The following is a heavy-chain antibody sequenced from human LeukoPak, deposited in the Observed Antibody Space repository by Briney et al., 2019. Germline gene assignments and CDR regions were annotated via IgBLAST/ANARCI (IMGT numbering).Heavy chain of an antibody. J-gene: IGHJ3*02. CDR2: ISYDGSNK. Sequence: KPGGSLRLSCAASGFTFSSYGMHWVRQAPGKGLEWVAVISYDGSNKYYADSVKGRFTISRDNSKNTLYLQMNSLRAEDTAVYYCAKDEWGLGELLDAFDIWGQGTMVTVSS. CDR3: AKDEWGLGELLDAFDI. D-gene: IGHD3-10*01. V-gene: IGHV3-30*18. CDR1: GFTFSSYG.